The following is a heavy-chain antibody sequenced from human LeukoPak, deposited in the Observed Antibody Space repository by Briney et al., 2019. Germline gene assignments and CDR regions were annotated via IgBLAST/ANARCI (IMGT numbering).Heavy chain of an antibody. Sequence: GGSLRLSCAASGFTFSSYWMSWVREAPGKGLEWVANIKQDGSEKYYADSVKGRFTISRDNAKNSLYLQMNSLRAEDTALYYCAKDIAPVAGTSGAFDIWGQGTMVTVSS. J-gene: IGHJ3*02. CDR1: GFTFSSYW. CDR3: AKDIAPVAGTSGAFDI. D-gene: IGHD6-19*01. CDR2: IKQDGSEK. V-gene: IGHV3-7*03.